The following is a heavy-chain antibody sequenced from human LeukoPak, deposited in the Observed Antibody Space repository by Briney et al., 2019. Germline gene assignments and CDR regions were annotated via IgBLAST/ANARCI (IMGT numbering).Heavy chain of an antibody. CDR1: GGTFSSYA. V-gene: IGHV1-69*05. D-gene: IGHD3-22*01. Sequence: SVKVSCKASGGTFSSYAISWVRQAPGQGLEWMGGIIPIFGTANYAQKFQGRVTITTDESTSTAYMELSSLRSEDTAVYYCARAPRLWLSAFDYWGQGTLVTVSS. CDR3: ARAPRLWLSAFDY. CDR2: IIPIFGTA. J-gene: IGHJ4*02.